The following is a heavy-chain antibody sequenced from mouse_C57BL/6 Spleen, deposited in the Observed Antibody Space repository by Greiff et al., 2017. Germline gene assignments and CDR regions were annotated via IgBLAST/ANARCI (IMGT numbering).Heavy chain of an antibody. Sequence: VQLQQSDAELVKPGASVKISCKVSGYTFTDHTIHWMKQRPEQGLEWIGYIYPRDGSTKYNEKFKGKATLTADKSSSTSYMQLNSLTSEDPAVYFFARSGGNYRHYAMDYWGQGTSVTVSS. J-gene: IGHJ4*01. CDR1: GYTFTDHT. V-gene: IGHV1-78*01. CDR2: IYPRDGST. D-gene: IGHD2-1*01. CDR3: ARSGGNYRHYAMDY.